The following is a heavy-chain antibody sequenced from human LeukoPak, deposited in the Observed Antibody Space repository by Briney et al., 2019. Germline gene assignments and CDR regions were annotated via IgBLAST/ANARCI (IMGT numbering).Heavy chain of an antibody. Sequence: GGSLRLSCAASGFTFGSYGMHWVRQAPGKGLEWVAVISYDGSNKYYADSVKGRFTISRDNFKNTLYLQMNSLRAEDAAVYYCAKEPRQWLAYYYYGMDVWGQGTTVTVSS. J-gene: IGHJ6*02. D-gene: IGHD6-19*01. CDR1: GFTFGSYG. CDR2: ISYDGSNK. CDR3: AKEPRQWLAYYYYGMDV. V-gene: IGHV3-30*18.